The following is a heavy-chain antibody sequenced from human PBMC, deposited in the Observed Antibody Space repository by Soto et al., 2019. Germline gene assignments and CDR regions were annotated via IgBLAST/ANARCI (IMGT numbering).Heavy chain of an antibody. D-gene: IGHD6-13*01. Sequence: EVQLLESGGGLVQPGGSLRLSCAASGFTFNIYAMNWVRQAPGKGLEWVSAVSGSGGSTYYGDSVKGRFTISRDNSKNMVYLQMNSLRAEDTAVYYCAKALAAAGYYYYYGMDVWGQGTTVTVSS. CDR1: GFTFNIYA. J-gene: IGHJ6*02. CDR2: VSGSGGST. CDR3: AKALAAAGYYYYYGMDV. V-gene: IGHV3-23*01.